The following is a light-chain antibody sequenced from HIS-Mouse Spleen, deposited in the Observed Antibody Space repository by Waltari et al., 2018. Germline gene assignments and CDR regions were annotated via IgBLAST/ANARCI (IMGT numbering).Light chain of an antibody. CDR1: SSDFGGYNY. V-gene: IGLV2-11*01. Sequence: QSALTQPRSVSGSPGQSVTISCTGTSSDFGGYNYVSWYQQHPGKAPNPMIYDVSKRPSGVPDRFSGSKSGNTASLTISGLQDEDEADYYCCSYAGSYTWVFGGGTKLTVL. CDR2: DVS. J-gene: IGLJ3*02. CDR3: CSYAGSYTWV.